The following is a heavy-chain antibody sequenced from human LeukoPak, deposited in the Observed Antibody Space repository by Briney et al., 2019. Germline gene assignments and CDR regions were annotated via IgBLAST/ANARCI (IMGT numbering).Heavy chain of an antibody. Sequence: GGSLRLSCTASGFNFGDYAMSWFRQAPGKGLEWVGIIRSTAYGGTTEYAASVKGRFTISRDDSKSIAYLQMNSLKTDDTAVYYCGRAPRPVAWNWFDPWGQGTLVTVSS. V-gene: IGHV3-49*03. CDR1: GFNFGDYA. CDR2: IRSTAYGGTT. D-gene: IGHD2-15*01. J-gene: IGHJ5*02. CDR3: GRAPRPVAWNWFDP.